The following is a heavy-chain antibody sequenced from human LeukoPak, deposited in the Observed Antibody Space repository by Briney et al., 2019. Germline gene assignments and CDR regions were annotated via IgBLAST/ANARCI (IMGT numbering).Heavy chain of an antibody. Sequence: GGSLTLSCAASGFTLSSYAMSWVRPPAGKGLECVCAISGSGGSTYYADSVKRRFTNSRDNPKNTLYLQMNSLRYEGAGVYYCAKAVTADWGQGTLVTVSS. CDR3: AKAVTAD. CDR2: ISGSGGST. CDR1: GFTLSSYA. D-gene: IGHD3-16*01. J-gene: IGHJ4*02. V-gene: IGHV3-23*01.